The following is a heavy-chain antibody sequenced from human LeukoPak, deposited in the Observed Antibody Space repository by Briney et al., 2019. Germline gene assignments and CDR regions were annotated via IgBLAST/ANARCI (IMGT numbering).Heavy chain of an antibody. CDR1: GYTLTELS. Sequence: GASVTVSCKVSGYTLTELSMHWVRQAPGKGLEWMGGFDPEDGETIYAQKFQGRVTMTEDTSTDTAYMELSSLRSEDTAVYYCATDPRVRGVIIPYFDYWGQGTLVTVSS. CDR3: ATDPRVRGVIIPYFDY. D-gene: IGHD3-10*01. J-gene: IGHJ4*02. CDR2: FDPEDGET. V-gene: IGHV1-24*01.